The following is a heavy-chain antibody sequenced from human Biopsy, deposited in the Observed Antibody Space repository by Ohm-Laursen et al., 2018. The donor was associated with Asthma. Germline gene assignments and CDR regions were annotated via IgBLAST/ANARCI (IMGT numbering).Heavy chain of an antibody. Sequence: SSVKVSCKSSRYNFISFAIHWVRQAPGQRLEWMGWVNTGNGDTKYSQKFQGRVTITRDTSASTAYMELRSLRSEDTATYYCARTYYDFLTGQVKDVFGVWGQGTMVTVSS. J-gene: IGHJ3*01. CDR1: RYNFISFA. D-gene: IGHD3-9*01. V-gene: IGHV1-3*04. CDR3: ARTYYDFLTGQVKDVFGV. CDR2: VNTGNGDT.